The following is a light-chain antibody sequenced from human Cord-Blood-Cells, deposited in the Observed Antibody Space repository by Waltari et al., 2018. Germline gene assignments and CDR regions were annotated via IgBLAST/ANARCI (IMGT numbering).Light chain of an antibody. J-gene: IGKJ2*01. Sequence: EIVLTQSPATLSLSQGERPTLPCRASQSVSSYLAWYQQKPGQAPRLLIYDASNRATGIPARFSGSGSGTDFTLTISSLEPEDFAVYYCQQRSNWPPYTFGQGTKLEIK. CDR2: DAS. CDR1: QSVSSY. V-gene: IGKV3-11*01. CDR3: QQRSNWPPYT.